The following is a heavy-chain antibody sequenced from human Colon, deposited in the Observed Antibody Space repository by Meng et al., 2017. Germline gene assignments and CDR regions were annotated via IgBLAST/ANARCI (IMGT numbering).Heavy chain of an antibody. V-gene: IGHV4-31*03. Sequence: LQGAGPGLVKPSQTLSLPFNVSGLSIGTTGDYWTWIRQRPGKGLEWIGKIFYTGTAHYNPSLKTRAAMSVDRSKNQFSLKLSSVTAADTAVYYCARADCTAGICYQFDNWGQGTLVTVSS. D-gene: IGHD2-8*02. CDR1: GLSIGTTGDY. J-gene: IGHJ4*02. CDR3: ARADCTAGICYQFDN. CDR2: IFYTGTA.